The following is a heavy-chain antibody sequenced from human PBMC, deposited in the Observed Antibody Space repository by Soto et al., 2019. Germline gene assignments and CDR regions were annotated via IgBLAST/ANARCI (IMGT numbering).Heavy chain of an antibody. J-gene: IGHJ4*02. Sequence: SLRLSCAASGFTFDDYAMHWVRQAPGKGLEWVSGISWNSGSISYADSVKGRFTISRDNAKNTLYLQMNSLRAEDTAMYYCARAPDKSPFNYWGQESLVTVSS. CDR2: ISWNSGSI. CDR3: ARAPDKSPFNY. V-gene: IGHV3-9*01. CDR1: GFTFDDYA.